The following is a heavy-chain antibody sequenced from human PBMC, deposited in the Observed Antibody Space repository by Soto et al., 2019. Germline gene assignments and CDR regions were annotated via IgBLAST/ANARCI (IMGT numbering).Heavy chain of an antibody. CDR2: IIPIFGTA. CDR3: ARERLGSCVDY. D-gene: IGHD2-15*01. V-gene: IGHV1-69*13. Sequence: GASVKVSCKACGGTFSSYAISCVRQAPGQGLEWMGGIIPIFGTANYAQKFQGRVTITADESTSTAYMELSSLRSEDTAVYYCARERLGSCVDYWGQGTLVTVSS. CDR1: GGTFSSYA. J-gene: IGHJ4*02.